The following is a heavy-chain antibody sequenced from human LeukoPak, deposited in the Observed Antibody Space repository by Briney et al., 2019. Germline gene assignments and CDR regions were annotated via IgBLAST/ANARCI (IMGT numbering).Heavy chain of an antibody. CDR1: EFTFSNYD. CDR3: TRVSGFLDY. V-gene: IGHV3-30*03. D-gene: IGHD6-25*01. Sequence: PGGSLRLSCAASEFTFSNYDMHWVRQAPGKGLEWVTYISYDGSNKYYAYFVKGRFTISRDNSKNTLYLQMDSLRTEDTAMYYCTRVSGFLDYWGQGTLVTVSS. CDR2: ISYDGSNK. J-gene: IGHJ4*02.